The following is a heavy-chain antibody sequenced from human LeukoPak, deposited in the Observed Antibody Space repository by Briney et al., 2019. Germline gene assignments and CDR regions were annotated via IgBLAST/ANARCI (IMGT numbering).Heavy chain of an antibody. Sequence: ASVQVSCKASGYTFTSYGISWVRQAPGQGLEWMGWISAYNGNTNYAQKLQGRVTMTTDTSTSTAYMELRSLRSDDTAVYYCARDIMGSSSWHRAVLIFDYWGQGTLVTVSS. CDR1: GYTFTSYG. CDR2: ISAYNGNT. V-gene: IGHV1-18*01. CDR3: ARDIMGSSSWHRAVLIFDY. J-gene: IGHJ4*02. D-gene: IGHD6-13*01.